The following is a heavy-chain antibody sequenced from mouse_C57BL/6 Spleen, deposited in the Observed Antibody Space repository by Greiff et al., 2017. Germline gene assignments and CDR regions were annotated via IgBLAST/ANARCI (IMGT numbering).Heavy chain of an antibody. CDR2: ISSGSSTI. V-gene: IGHV5-17*01. Sequence: DVKLQESGGGLVKPGGSLKLSCAASGFTFSDYGMHWVGQAPEKGLEGVAYISSGSSTIYYADKVKGRLTISRDNAKNTLFLQMTSLRSEDTAMYYCAIVGAMDYWGQGTSVTVSS. J-gene: IGHJ4*01. D-gene: IGHD1-1*01. CDR1: GFTFSDYG. CDR3: AIVGAMDY.